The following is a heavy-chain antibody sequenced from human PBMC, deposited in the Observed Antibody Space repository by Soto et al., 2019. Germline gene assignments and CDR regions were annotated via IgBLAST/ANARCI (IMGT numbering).Heavy chain of an antibody. V-gene: IGHV1-2*04. CDR1: GYTFTVYY. D-gene: IGHD2-2*01. J-gene: IGHJ3*02. CDR3: ARGWLGYCSSTSCYDAFDI. Sequence: GASVKVSCKASGYTFTVYYMHWVRQAPGQGLEWMGWINPNSGGTNYAQKFQGWVTMTRDTSISTAYMELSRLRSDDTAVYYCARGWLGYCSSTSCYDAFDIWGQGTMVTVS. CDR2: INPNSGGT.